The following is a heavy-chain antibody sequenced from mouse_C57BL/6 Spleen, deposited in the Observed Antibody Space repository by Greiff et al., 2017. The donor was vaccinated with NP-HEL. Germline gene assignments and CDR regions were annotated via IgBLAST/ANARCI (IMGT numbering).Heavy chain of an antibody. CDR3: ARDVHGSSYDYFDY. V-gene: IGHV5-4*01. Sequence: EVQVVESGGGLVKPGGSLKLSCAASGFTFSSYAMSWVRQTPEKRLEWVATISDGGSYTYYPDNVKGRFTISRDNAKNNLYLQMSHLKSEDTAMYYGARDVHGSSYDYFDYWGQGTTLTVSS. CDR1: GFTFSSYA. D-gene: IGHD1-1*01. CDR2: ISDGGSYT. J-gene: IGHJ2*01.